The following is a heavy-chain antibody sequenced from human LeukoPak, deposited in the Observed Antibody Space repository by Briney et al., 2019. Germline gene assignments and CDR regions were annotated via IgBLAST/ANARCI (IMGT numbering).Heavy chain of an antibody. J-gene: IGHJ6*03. CDR2: INHSGST. V-gene: IGHV4-34*01. Sequence: TSETLSLTFTVSGGSISNKYWSWIRQPPGKGLEWIGEINHSGSTNYNPSLKSRVTISVDTSKNQFSLKLSSVTAADTAVYYCARQYYYGSGSYYNVHYYYMDVWGKGTTVTISS. CDR3: ARQYYYGSGSYYNVHYYYMDV. D-gene: IGHD3-10*01. CDR1: GGSISNKY.